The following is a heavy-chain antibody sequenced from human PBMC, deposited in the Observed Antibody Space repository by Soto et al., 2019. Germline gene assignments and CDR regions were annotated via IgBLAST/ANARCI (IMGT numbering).Heavy chain of an antibody. CDR2: IFRSGTT. D-gene: IGHD4-17*01. J-gene: IGHJ4*02. Sequence: QVQLQESGPGLVKPSGTLSLTCAVSGGSVSGDSWWSWVRQPPGKGLEWIGEIFRSGTTNYNPSLKSRITVSIAKPNNQFSLKLTSVTAADTAVYYCASGGDYTWHSWGQGTLVTVSS. V-gene: IGHV4-4*02. CDR1: GGSVSGDSW. CDR3: ASGGDYTWHS.